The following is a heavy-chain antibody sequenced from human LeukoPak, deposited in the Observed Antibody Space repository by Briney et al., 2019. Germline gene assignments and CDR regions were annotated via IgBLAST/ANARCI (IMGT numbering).Heavy chain of an antibody. D-gene: IGHD4-17*01. Sequence: GSSVKVSCKASGGTFSSYAISWVRQPPGQGLEWMGGIIPIFGTANYAQKFQGRVTITADESTSTAYMELSSLRSEDTAVYYCARDTPPYGDYAGDAFDIWGQGTMVTVSS. CDR2: IIPIFGTA. J-gene: IGHJ3*02. CDR1: GGTFSSYA. V-gene: IGHV1-69*01. CDR3: ARDTPPYGDYAGDAFDI.